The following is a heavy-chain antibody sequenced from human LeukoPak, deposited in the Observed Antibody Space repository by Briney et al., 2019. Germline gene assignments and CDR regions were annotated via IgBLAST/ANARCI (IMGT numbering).Heavy chain of an antibody. CDR3: ARTTNGYYYYGMDV. CDR2: MSPNSGDT. V-gene: IGHV1-8*01. Sequence: ASVKVSCKASGYTFTSYDFNWVRQATGQRPEWMGWMSPNSGDTGYAQKFQGRVTMTRDTSTSTVYMELSSLRSEDTAVYYCARTTNGYYYYGMDVWGQGTTVTVSS. J-gene: IGHJ6*02. D-gene: IGHD4-17*01. CDR1: GYTFTSYD.